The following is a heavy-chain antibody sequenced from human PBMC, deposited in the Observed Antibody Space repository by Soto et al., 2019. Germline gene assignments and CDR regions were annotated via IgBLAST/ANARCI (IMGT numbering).Heavy chain of an antibody. CDR1: GFTFDDYT. J-gene: IGHJ6*02. V-gene: IGHV3-43*01. CDR2: ISWDGGST. CDR3: AKAFPNYYDFWSGYPMGMDV. Sequence: GGSLRLSCAASGFTFDDYTMHWVRQAPGKGLEWVSLISWDGGSTYYADSVKGRFTISRDNSKNSLYLQMNSLRTEDTALYYCAKAFPNYYDFWSGYPMGMDVWGQGTTVTVSS. D-gene: IGHD3-3*01.